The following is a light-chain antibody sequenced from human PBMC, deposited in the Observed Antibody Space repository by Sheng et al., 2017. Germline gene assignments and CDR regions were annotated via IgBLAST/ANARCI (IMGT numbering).Light chain of an antibody. CDR1: SSDVGGYNY. Sequence: QSALTQPASVSGSPGQSITISCTGTSSDVGGYNYVSWYQQHPGKVPKLMIYDVSNRPSGVSNRFSGSKSGNTASLTISGLQAEDEADYYCSSYTSSSTFFGTGTKVTVL. J-gene: IGLJ1*01. CDR3: SSYTSSSTF. CDR2: DVS. V-gene: IGLV2-14*03.